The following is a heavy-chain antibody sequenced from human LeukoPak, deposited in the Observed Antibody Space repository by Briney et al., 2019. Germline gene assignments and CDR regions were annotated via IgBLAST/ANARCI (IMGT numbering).Heavy chain of an antibody. D-gene: IGHD3-10*01. Sequence: SETLSLTCTVSGGSISNSSYYWGWIRQPPGKGLEWIGSIYYSGSTYYNPSLKSRVTISVNTSKKQFSPKLSSVTAADTAVYYCARGRPDGSGSYYKFDPWGQGTLVTVSS. CDR1: GGSISNSSYY. J-gene: IGHJ5*02. V-gene: IGHV4-39*01. CDR3: ARGRPDGSGSYYKFDP. CDR2: IYYSGST.